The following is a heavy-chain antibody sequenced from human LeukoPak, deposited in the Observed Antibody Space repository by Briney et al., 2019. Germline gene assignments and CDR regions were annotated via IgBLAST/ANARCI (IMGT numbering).Heavy chain of an antibody. J-gene: IGHJ5*02. V-gene: IGHV5-51*01. Sequence: GESLKISCKGSGYSFTSYWIGWVRQMPGKGLEWMGIIYPGDSDTRYSPSFQGQVTISADKSISTAYLQRSSLKASDTAMYYCARQVLGWDDYYDSSGYYYNWFDPWGQGTLVTVSS. CDR3: ARQVLGWDDYYDSSGYYYNWFDP. CDR1: GYSFTSYW. CDR2: IYPGDSDT. D-gene: IGHD3-22*01.